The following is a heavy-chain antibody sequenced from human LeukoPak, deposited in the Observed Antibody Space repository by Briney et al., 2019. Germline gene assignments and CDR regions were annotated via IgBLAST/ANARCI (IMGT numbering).Heavy chain of an antibody. CDR1: GGSISNYY. V-gene: IGHV4-59*01. CDR3: ARAAVTTSRYFQH. CDR2: IYNSGHT. Sequence: SGTLSLTCTVSGGSISNYYWSWIRQPPGKGLEWIGYIYNSGHTNYNPSLKSRVTTSEDTSKNQLSLKLSSVTAADTAVYYCARAAVTTSRYFQHWGQGTLVTVSS. J-gene: IGHJ1*01. D-gene: IGHD4-17*01.